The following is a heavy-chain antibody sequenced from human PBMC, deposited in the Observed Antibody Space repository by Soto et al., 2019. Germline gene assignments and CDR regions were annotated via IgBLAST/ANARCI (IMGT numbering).Heavy chain of an antibody. V-gene: IGHV3-30-3*01. CDR1: GFTFSSYA. CDR2: ISYDGSNK. Sequence: GGSLRLSCAASGFTFSSYAMHWVRQAPGKGLEWVAVISYDGSNKYYADSVKGRFTISRDNSKNTRYLQMNSLRAEDTAGYYCAREEVTIFGVVVHDAFDIWGQGTMVTVSS. J-gene: IGHJ3*02. D-gene: IGHD3-3*01. CDR3: AREEVTIFGVVVHDAFDI.